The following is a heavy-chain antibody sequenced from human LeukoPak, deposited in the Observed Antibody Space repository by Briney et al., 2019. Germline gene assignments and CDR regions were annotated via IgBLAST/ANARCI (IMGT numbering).Heavy chain of an antibody. Sequence: SETLSLTCTVSGGSISSYYWSWIRQPPGKGLEWIGYIYYSGSTNYNPSLKSRVTISVDTSKNQFSLKLGSVTAADTAVYYCARGGSCGYRSFDYWGQGTLVTVSS. D-gene: IGHD5-18*01. J-gene: IGHJ4*02. V-gene: IGHV4-59*01. CDR2: IYYSGST. CDR3: ARGGSCGYRSFDY. CDR1: GGSISSYY.